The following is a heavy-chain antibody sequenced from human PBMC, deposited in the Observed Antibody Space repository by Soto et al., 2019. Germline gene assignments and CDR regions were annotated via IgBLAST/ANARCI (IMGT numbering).Heavy chain of an antibody. CDR2: ISGSGGST. V-gene: IGHV3-23*01. CDR1: GFTFSSYA. CDR3: AKELEADYYDSSGYYPPKAGFDY. J-gene: IGHJ4*02. Sequence: GGSLRLSCAASGFTFSSYAMSWVRQAPGKGLEWVSAISGSGGSTYYADSVKGRFTISRDNSKNTLYLQMNSLRAEDTAVYYCAKELEADYYDSSGYYPPKAGFDYWGQGTLVTVSS. D-gene: IGHD3-22*01.